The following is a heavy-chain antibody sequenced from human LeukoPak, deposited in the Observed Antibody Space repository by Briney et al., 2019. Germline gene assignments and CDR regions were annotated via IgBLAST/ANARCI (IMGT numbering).Heavy chain of an antibody. Sequence: GRSLRLSCAASGFTFSSYAMHWVRQAPGKGLEWVAVISYDGSNKYYADSVKGRFTISRDNSKNTLYLQMNSLRAEDTAVYYCARANSSGWYFDYWGQGTLVTVSS. D-gene: IGHD6-19*01. CDR1: GFTFSSYA. V-gene: IGHV3-30-3*01. CDR3: ARANSSGWYFDY. CDR2: ISYDGSNK. J-gene: IGHJ4*02.